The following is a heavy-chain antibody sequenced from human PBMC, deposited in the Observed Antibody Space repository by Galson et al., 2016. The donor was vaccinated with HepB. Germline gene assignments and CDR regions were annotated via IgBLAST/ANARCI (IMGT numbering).Heavy chain of an antibody. CDR3: ARHRPSRELLPLTNWFDP. V-gene: IGHV1-2*02. CDR2: INPKSGGR. J-gene: IGHJ5*02. CDR1: GYTFSDFF. Sequence: SVKVSCKASGYTFSDFFLHWVRQAPGQGLEWMGWINPKSGGRMFAQNFQGRVSMTSDTSISTVHMELSRLRSDDTAMYYCARHRPSRELLPLTNWFDPWGQGTLITVSS. D-gene: IGHD1-26*01.